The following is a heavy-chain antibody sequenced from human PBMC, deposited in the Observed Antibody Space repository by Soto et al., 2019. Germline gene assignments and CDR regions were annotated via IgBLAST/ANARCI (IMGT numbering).Heavy chain of an antibody. V-gene: IGHV1-2*04. CDR3: ARDQGYCTNGVCYTYAFDI. J-gene: IGHJ3*02. D-gene: IGHD2-8*01. Sequence: ASVKVSCKASGYTFTSYGISWVRQAPGQGLEWMGWINPNSGGTNYAQKFQGWVTMTRDTSISTAYMELSRLRSDDTAVYYCARDQGYCTNGVCYTYAFDIWGQGTMVTVSS. CDR1: GYTFTSYG. CDR2: INPNSGGT.